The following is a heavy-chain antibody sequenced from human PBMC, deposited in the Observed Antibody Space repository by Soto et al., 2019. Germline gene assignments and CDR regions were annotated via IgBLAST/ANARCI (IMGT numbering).Heavy chain of an antibody. J-gene: IGHJ2*01. D-gene: IGHD2-15*01. CDR2: ISANGGIT. Sequence: EVQLLESGGGLVKPGGSLRLSCAASGFTFSKYAMSWVRLAPGKGLEWVSSISANGGITAYADSVKGRFTISRDNFQNILSLQMDSLTGDDTALYFCAKDKYTDSVRKVWFFDYWGRGTLVTVSS. CDR1: GFTFSKYA. CDR3: AKDKYTDSVRKVWFFDY. V-gene: IGHV3-23*01.